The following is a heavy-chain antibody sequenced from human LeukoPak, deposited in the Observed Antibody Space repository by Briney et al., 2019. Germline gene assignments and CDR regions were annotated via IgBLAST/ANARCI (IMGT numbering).Heavy chain of an antibody. CDR1: GFTFSSYG. Sequence: PGRSLRLSCAASGFTFSSYGMHWVRQAPGKGLEWVAVISYDGSNKYYADSVKGRFTISRDNSKNTLYLQMNSLRAEDTAVYYCAKVFSVYYFNDAFDIWGQGTMVTVSS. D-gene: IGHD3-22*01. V-gene: IGHV3-30*18. CDR3: AKVFSVYYFNDAFDI. J-gene: IGHJ3*02. CDR2: ISYDGSNK.